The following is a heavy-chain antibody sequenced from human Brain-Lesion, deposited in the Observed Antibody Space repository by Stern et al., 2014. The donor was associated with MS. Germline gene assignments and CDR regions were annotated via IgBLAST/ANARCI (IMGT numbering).Heavy chain of an antibody. J-gene: IGHJ3*01. Sequence: VHLAESGPGLVKPSETLSLTCSISGGSVSSNRYYWGWIRQPPGKGLEWIGIIYYSGATFYNPSLKSRVSISMDTSKNQFSLSLSSVTAADTAVYYCGRAGLDDTFDVWGQGTMVTVSS. CDR2: IYYSGAT. CDR3: GRAGLDDTFDV. V-gene: IGHV4-39*01. CDR1: GGSVSSNRYY. D-gene: IGHD3/OR15-3a*01.